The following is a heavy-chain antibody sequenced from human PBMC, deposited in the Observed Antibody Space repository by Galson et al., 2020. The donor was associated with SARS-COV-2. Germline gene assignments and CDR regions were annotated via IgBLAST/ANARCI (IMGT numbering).Heavy chain of an antibody. J-gene: IGHJ5*02. CDR3: ATGPALAGTNNWFDP. Sequence: ASVKVSCKVSGYTLTELSMHWVRQAPGKGLEWMGGFDPEDGETIYAQKFQGRVTMTEDTATDTAYMELSSLRSEDTAVYYCATGPALAGTNNWFDPWGQGTRLTGSS. D-gene: IGHD6-19*01. V-gene: IGHV1-24*01. CDR1: GYTLTELS. CDR2: FDPEDGET.